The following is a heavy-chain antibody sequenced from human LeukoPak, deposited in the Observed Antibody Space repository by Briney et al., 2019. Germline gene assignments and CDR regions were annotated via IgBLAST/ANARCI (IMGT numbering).Heavy chain of an antibody. CDR2: IYSGGST. D-gene: IGHD2-15*01. J-gene: IGHJ4*02. Sequence: PGGSLRLSCAASGFTVSSNYMSWVRQAPGKGLEWVSVIYSGGSTYYADSVKGRFTISRDNSKNTLYLQMNSLRAEDTAVYYCARARQPLSGYCSGGSCSSVYFDYWGQGPLVTVSS. CDR1: GFTVSSNY. CDR3: ARARQPLSGYCSGGSCSSVYFDY. V-gene: IGHV3-66*02.